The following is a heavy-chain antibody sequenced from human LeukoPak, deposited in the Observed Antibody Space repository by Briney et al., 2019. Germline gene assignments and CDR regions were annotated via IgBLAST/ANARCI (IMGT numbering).Heavy chain of an antibody. CDR2: ITWNSGSI. J-gene: IGHJ4*02. CDR3: AKGTHSGTMKPPFDY. V-gene: IGHV3-9*01. CDR1: GFTFDDYA. D-gene: IGHD2-2*01. Sequence: GGSLRLSCAASGFTFDDYAMHWVRQAPGKGLEWVSGITWNSGSIGYADSVKGRFTISRDNAENSLYLQMNSLRAEDTALYYCAKGTHSGTMKPPFDYWGQGTLVTVSS.